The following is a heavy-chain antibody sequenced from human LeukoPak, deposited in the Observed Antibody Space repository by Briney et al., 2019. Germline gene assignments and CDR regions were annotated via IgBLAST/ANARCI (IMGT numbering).Heavy chain of an antibody. D-gene: IGHD3-10*01. CDR1: GGSFSGYS. Sequence: SETLSLTCAVYGGSFSGYSWTWIRQPPGKGLEWIGNIFYSGSTYYSPSLRSRVTISLDTSRNQFSLKLNSVTAADTAVYYCAKSNGYGLVDIWGQGTMVTVSS. J-gene: IGHJ3*02. V-gene: IGHV4-34*12. CDR2: IFYSGST. CDR3: AKSNGYGLVDI.